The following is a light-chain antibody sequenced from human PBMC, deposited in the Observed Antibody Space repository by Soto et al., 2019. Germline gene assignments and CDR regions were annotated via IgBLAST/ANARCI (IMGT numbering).Light chain of an antibody. V-gene: IGKV1-39*01. Sequence: DIQMTQSPSSLSASVGDRVTSTCRASQTIAMYVNWFQQKPGKAPKPLIYTTSSLQSGVPPRFSGSGSETDFTLTISRLQPEDSATYYCQQSFTTPYTFGQGTKLEIK. CDR1: QTIAMY. CDR3: QQSFTTPYT. J-gene: IGKJ2*01. CDR2: TTS.